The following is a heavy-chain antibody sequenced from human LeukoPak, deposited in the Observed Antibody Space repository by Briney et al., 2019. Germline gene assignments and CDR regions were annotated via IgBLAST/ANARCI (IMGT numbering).Heavy chain of an antibody. CDR2: ISYDGSNE. V-gene: IGHV3-30*04. Sequence: GGSLRLSCAASGFTFSSYVMHWVRQAPGKGLEWVAIISYDGSNEYYADSVKGRFTISRDNAKNTLYLQMNSLRGEDTAVYYCGREIQAPGKTLEYWGQGTLVTVSS. J-gene: IGHJ4*02. CDR3: GREIQAPGKTLEY. CDR1: GFTFSSYV.